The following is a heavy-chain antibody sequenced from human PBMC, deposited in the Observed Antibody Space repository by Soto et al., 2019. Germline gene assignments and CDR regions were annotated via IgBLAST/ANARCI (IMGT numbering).Heavy chain of an antibody. J-gene: IGHJ6*02. CDR1: GFTFSSYG. D-gene: IGHD5-18*01. CDR2: IRYDGSNK. CDR3: ARDVDTAMAKSITPYYYGMDV. Sequence: QVQLVESGGGVVQPGRSLRLSCAASGFTFSSYGMHWVRQAPGKGLEWVAVIRYDGSNKYYADSVKGRFTISRDNSKNGLPVQMNSRGAGDTSVYYCARDVDTAMAKSITPYYYGMDVWGQGTTVIVSS. V-gene: IGHV3-33*01.